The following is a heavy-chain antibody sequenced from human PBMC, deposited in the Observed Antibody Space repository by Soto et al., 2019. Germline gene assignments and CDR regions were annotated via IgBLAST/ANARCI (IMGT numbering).Heavy chain of an antibody. D-gene: IGHD1-1*01. V-gene: IGHV4-30-4*01. Sequence: QPPGKGLEWMGHIFDSGSTYYNPSLKSRLTISVDTSKNQFSLRLSSVTAADTAVYYCPTENMLLTNDSYLEFWGHGTPVTVSS. CDR2: IFDSGST. J-gene: IGHJ1*01. CDR3: PTENMLLTNDSYLEF.